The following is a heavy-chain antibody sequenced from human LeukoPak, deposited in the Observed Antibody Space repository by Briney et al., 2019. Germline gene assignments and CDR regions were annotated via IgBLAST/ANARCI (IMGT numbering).Heavy chain of an antibody. J-gene: IGHJ4*02. CDR3: ARQHYDILTGPPFDY. Sequence: PSETLSLTCTVSGASISSSSYYWGWIRQPPGKGLEWIGSIYYRGSTYYNPSLKSRVTISVDTSKNQFSLRLNSVTAADTAVYYCARQHYDILTGPPFDYWGQGTLVTVSS. CDR1: GASISSSSYY. D-gene: IGHD3-9*01. V-gene: IGHV4-39*01. CDR2: IYYRGST.